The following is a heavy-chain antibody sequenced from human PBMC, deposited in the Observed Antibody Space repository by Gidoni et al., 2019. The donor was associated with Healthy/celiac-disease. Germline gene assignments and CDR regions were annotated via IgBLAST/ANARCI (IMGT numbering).Heavy chain of an antibody. D-gene: IGHD3-9*01. Sequence: QLQLQESGPGLVKPSETLSLTCTVSGGSISSSSYYWGWIRQPPGKGLEWIGSIYYSGSTYYNPSLKSRVTISVDTSKNQFALKLSSVTAADTAVYYCARPTYYDILTGSYGGHAFDIWGQGTMVTVSS. CDR2: IYYSGST. CDR1: GGSISSSSYY. V-gene: IGHV4-39*07. CDR3: ARPTYYDILTGSYGGHAFDI. J-gene: IGHJ3*02.